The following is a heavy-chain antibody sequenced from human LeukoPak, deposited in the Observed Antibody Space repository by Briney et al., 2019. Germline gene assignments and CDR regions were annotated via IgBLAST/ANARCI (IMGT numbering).Heavy chain of an antibody. CDR2: INHSGST. J-gene: IGHJ4*02. V-gene: IGHV4-39*07. Sequence: MPSETLSLTYTVSGDSISSSNSYWGWIRQPPGKGLEWIGEINHSGSTNYNPSLKSRVTISVDTSKNQFSLKLGSVTAADTAVYYCARAPLRRPAAAGTRYFDYWGQGTLVTVSS. D-gene: IGHD6-13*01. CDR1: GDSISSSNSY. CDR3: ARAPLRRPAAAGTRYFDY.